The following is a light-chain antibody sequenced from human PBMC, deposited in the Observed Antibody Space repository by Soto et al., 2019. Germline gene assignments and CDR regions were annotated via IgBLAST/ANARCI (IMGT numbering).Light chain of an antibody. CDR1: SSDVAGYKH. V-gene: IGLV2-14*01. CDR3: NSQRSSGTRV. CDR2: EVS. J-gene: IGLJ1*01. Sequence: QSALTQPRSVSGSPGQSVTISCTGTSSDVAGYKHVSWYQHHPGKAPKLMIYEVSNRPSGVSNRFSGSKSGYTASLTISGLQAEDEADYYCNSQRSSGTRVFGTGTKLTVL.